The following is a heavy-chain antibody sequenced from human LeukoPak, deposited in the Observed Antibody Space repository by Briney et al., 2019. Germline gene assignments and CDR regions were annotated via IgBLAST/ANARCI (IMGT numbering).Heavy chain of an antibody. CDR3: ARDWGSIKVIADY. V-gene: IGHV1-18*04. Sequence: ASVKVSCKASGYTFTGYYMHWVRQAPGRGLEWMGWISSNSDNTNYAQKLQGRVTMTTDTSTSTAYMELRSLRSDDTALYFCARDWGSIKVIADYWGQGTLVTVSS. CDR2: ISSNSDNT. J-gene: IGHJ4*02. D-gene: IGHD7-27*01. CDR1: GYTFTGYY.